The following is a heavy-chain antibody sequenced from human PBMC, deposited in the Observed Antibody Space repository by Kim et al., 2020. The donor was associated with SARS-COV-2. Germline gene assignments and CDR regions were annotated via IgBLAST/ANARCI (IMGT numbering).Heavy chain of an antibody. D-gene: IGHD3-3*01. CDR3: TTPSPNYDFWSGYLNY. J-gene: IGHJ4*02. V-gene: IGHV3-73*01. Sequence: GGSLRLSCAASGFTFSGSAMHWVRQASGKGLEWVGLIRSKANNYATAYAAAVKGRFTISRHDSKNTAYLQMNSLRTEDTAVYYCTTPSPNYDFWSGYLNYWGQGTLVTVSS. CDR2: IRSKANNYAT. CDR1: GFTFSGSA.